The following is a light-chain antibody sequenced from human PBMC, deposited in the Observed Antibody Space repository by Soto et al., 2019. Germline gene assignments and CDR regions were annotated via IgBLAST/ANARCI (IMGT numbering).Light chain of an antibody. CDR2: KAS. CDR1: QTISSW. V-gene: IGKV1-5*03. Sequence: DIQMTQSPSTLSGSVGDGVTITCRASQTISSWLAWYQQKPGKAPKLLIYKASTLKSGVPSRFSGSGSGTEFTLTISSLQTDDFATYYCQHYNSYSEAFGQGTKVDIK. CDR3: QHYNSYSEA. J-gene: IGKJ1*01.